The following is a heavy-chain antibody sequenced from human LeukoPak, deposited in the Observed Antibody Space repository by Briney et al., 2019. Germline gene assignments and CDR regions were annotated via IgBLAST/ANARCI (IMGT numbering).Heavy chain of an antibody. CDR3: ALPGYSSGWYESGLFY. CDR2: ISGSGGST. Sequence: GGSLRLSCAASGVTFSSYAMSWVRQAPGKGLEWVSAISGSGGSTYYADSVKGRFTISRDNSKNTLYLQMNSLRAEDTAVYYCALPGYSSGWYESGLFYWGQGTLVTVSS. CDR1: GVTFSSYA. D-gene: IGHD6-19*01. V-gene: IGHV3-23*01. J-gene: IGHJ4*02.